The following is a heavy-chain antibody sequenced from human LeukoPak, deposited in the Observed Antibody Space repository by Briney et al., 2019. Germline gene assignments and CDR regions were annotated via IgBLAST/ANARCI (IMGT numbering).Heavy chain of an antibody. D-gene: IGHD6-19*01. CDR1: GLTFSNYW. J-gene: IGHJ4*02. CDR2: ISNDGTST. V-gene: IGHV3-74*01. CDR3: AKAKGSGLKYYFDY. Sequence: GGSLRLSCAVSGLTFSNYWMHWVRQAPGKGLVWVSRISNDGTSTYYADSVKGRFTISRDNSKNTLYLQMNSLRAEDTAVYYCAKAKGSGLKYYFDYWGQGTLVTVSS.